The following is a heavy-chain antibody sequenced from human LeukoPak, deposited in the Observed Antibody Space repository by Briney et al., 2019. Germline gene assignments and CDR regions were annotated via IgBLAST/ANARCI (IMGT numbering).Heavy chain of an antibody. Sequence: SETLSLTCTVSGGSISTYYWTWIRQPAGKGLEWIGRIYTSGSTNYNPSLKSRVTMSVDTSKSQFSLKLSSVTAADTAVYYCARGASGWYGYYFDYWGQGTLVSVYS. J-gene: IGHJ4*02. CDR1: GGSISTYY. D-gene: IGHD6-19*01. V-gene: IGHV4-4*07. CDR3: ARGASGWYGYYFDY. CDR2: IYTSGST.